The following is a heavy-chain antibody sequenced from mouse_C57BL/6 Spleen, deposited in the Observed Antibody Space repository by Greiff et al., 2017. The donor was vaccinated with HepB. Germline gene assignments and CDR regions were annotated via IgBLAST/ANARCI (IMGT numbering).Heavy chain of an antibody. D-gene: IGHD2-2*01. V-gene: IGHV1-39*01. CDR3: ARPYGYDPYYYAMDY. CDR2: INPNYGTT. Sequence: EVQLVESGPELVKPGASVKISCKASGYSFTDYNMNWVKQSNGKSLEWIGVINPNYGTTSYNQKFKGKATLTVDQSSSTAYMQLNSLTSEDSAVYYCARPYGYDPYYYAMDYWGQGTSVTVSS. CDR1: GYSFTDYN. J-gene: IGHJ4*01.